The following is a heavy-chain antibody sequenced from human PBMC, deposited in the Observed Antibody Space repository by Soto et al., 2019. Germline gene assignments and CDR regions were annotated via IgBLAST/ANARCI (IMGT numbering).Heavy chain of an antibody. V-gene: IGHV1-69*12. CDR2: TIPISGTA. CDR3: ARGKGVAAAGTWDY. CDR1: GGTCSTYA. D-gene: IGHD6-13*01. J-gene: IGHJ4*02. Sequence: QVQLVQSGAEVKKPGSSVKVSCKASGGTCSTYAISWVRQAPRQVLEWMGGTIPISGTANYAQKVQGRVTMIADESTSTAHMELINLRSEDTSVYYWARGKGVAAAGTWDYWGQGTLATVPS.